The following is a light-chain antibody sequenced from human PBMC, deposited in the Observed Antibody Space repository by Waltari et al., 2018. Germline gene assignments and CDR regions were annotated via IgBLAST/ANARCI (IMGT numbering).Light chain of an antibody. J-gene: IGLJ3*02. Sequence: QSVLTQPPSASGTPGQRVTISCSGSSSNLGSNTVNWYQQLPGTAPKLLIYSNNQRPSGVPDRFSGSKSGTSASLAISGLQSEDEADYYCAAWDDSLNKVFGGGTKLTVL. V-gene: IGLV1-44*01. CDR3: AAWDDSLNKV. CDR2: SNN. CDR1: SSNLGSNT.